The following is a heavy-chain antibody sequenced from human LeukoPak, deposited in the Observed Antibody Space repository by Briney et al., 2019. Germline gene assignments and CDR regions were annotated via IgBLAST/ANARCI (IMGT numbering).Heavy chain of an antibody. CDR1: GFTFSSYA. CDR2: ISGGGGST. Sequence: LSGGSLRLSCAASGFTFSSYALSWVRQAPGKGLEWVSTISGGGGSTYYADSVKGRFTISRDNAKGSVYLQVNILRAEDTAVYYCSRGHYGPDYWGQGTLVTVSS. D-gene: IGHD3-16*01. CDR3: SRGHYGPDY. V-gene: IGHV3-23*01. J-gene: IGHJ4*02.